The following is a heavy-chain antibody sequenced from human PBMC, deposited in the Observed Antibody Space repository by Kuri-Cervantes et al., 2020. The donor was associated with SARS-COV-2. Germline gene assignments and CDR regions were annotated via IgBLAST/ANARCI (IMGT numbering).Heavy chain of an antibody. CDR2: IYPGDSDT. CDR3: ARVSTIFGVALHGYYYMDV. Sequence: GGSLRLSCQGSGYSFSTYWVGWVRQVPGKGLEWMGIIYPGDSDTKYNPSFQGQVTISADKSISTAYLQWSSLKASDTAMYYCARVSTIFGVALHGYYYMDVWGKGTTVTVSS. J-gene: IGHJ6*03. V-gene: IGHV5-51*01. D-gene: IGHD3-3*01. CDR1: GYSFSTYW.